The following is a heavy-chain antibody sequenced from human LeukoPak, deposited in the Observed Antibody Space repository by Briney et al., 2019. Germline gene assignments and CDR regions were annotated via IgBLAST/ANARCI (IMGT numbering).Heavy chain of an antibody. Sequence: GGSLRLSCAASGFTFSSYNMNWVRQAPGKGLEWVSSIIRSSIYIYYADSVKRRFTISRDNAENSLSLQMNSLRAEDTAVYYCARDSGDGSGTYYPYGMDVWGQGTTVTVSS. CDR3: ARDSGDGSGTYYPYGMDV. CDR1: GFTFSSYN. V-gene: IGHV3-21*01. D-gene: IGHD3-10*01. CDR2: IIRSSIYI. J-gene: IGHJ6*02.